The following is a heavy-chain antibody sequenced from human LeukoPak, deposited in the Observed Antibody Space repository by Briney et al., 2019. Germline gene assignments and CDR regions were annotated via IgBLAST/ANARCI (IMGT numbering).Heavy chain of an antibody. V-gene: IGHV3-74*01. CDR3: ARGLDDYGSGSYSGD. Sequence: GGSLRLSCAASGFTFRSYWMHWVREAPGKGLVWDSRISTDGSSTNSADSVKGRFTISRDNAKNTVYLQMNRLRAEDTAVYYCARGLDDYGSGSYSGDWGQGTLVTVSS. D-gene: IGHD3-10*01. J-gene: IGHJ1*01. CDR1: GFTFRSYW. CDR2: ISTDGSST.